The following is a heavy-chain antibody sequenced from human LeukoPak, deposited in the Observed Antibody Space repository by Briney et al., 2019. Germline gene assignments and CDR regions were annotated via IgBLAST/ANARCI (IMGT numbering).Heavy chain of an antibody. CDR1: GGSISSGGYY. Sequence: SQTLSLTCTVSGGSISSGGYYWSWIRQPPGKGLEWIGEINHCGSTNYNPSLKSRVTISVDTSKNQFSLKLSSVTAADTAVYYCARSYSSSWPFDYWGQGTLVTVSS. CDR2: INHCGST. J-gene: IGHJ4*02. CDR3: ARSYSSSWPFDY. V-gene: IGHV4-30-2*01. D-gene: IGHD6-13*01.